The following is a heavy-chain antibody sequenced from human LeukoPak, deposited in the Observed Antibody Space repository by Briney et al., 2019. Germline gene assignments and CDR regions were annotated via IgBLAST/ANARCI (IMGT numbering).Heavy chain of an antibody. Sequence: SETLSLTCSVSGGSISGRSYYWGWIRQPPGKGLEWIGSFYYTGITYFNPSLKGRVTISVDTSKNQFSLKLSSVTAADTAVYYCARVDDFWSGYQALAAFDIWGRGTMVTVSS. CDR2: FYYTGIT. D-gene: IGHD3-3*01. CDR1: GGSISGRSYY. CDR3: ARVDDFWSGYQALAAFDI. J-gene: IGHJ3*02. V-gene: IGHV4-39*07.